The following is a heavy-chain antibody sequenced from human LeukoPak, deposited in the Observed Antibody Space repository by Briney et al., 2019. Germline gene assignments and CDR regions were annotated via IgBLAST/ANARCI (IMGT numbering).Heavy chain of an antibody. V-gene: IGHV3-23*01. Sequence: GGSLRLSCAASGFNFSDYYMTLIRQAPGKGLEWVSTFSGSGGNTYYADSVKGRFTISRDNSKNTLYLQMNSLRAEDTAVYYCAKSGLNRFDYWGQGTLVTVSS. D-gene: IGHD2-15*01. J-gene: IGHJ4*02. CDR1: GFNFSDYY. CDR3: AKSGLNRFDY. CDR2: FSGSGGNT.